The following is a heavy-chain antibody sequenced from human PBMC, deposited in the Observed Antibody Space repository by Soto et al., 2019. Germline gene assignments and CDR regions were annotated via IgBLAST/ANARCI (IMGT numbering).Heavy chain of an antibody. CDR2: VSHDGRNT. D-gene: IGHD6-19*01. Sequence: VQLVESGGGVVQPGRSLRLSCAASGFTFSDYAMHWVRQAPGKGLEWVAVVSHDGRNTHYADSVKGRFTISRDSSKNTVSLEMTSRRAAETAVYYCAKGGREWLVTSDFNYWGQGALVTVSS. J-gene: IGHJ4*02. CDR1: GFTFSDYA. V-gene: IGHV3-30*18. CDR3: AKGGREWLVTSDFNY.